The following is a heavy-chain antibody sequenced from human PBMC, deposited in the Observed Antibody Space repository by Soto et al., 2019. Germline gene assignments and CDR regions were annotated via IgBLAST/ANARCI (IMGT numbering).Heavy chain of an antibody. CDR3: ARENTATATPTFDS. Sequence: QVQLVQSGAEVKKPGASIKVSCKASGYPFGSYGINWVRQAPGQGLEWMGWISVNNGYTNYAQNLQGRVTLTADTSTTTAYLELRSLTSDDTAVYYCARENTATATPTFDSWGQGTLVTVSS. J-gene: IGHJ4*02. CDR1: GYPFGSYG. V-gene: IGHV1-18*01. CDR2: ISVNNGYT. D-gene: IGHD2-2*02.